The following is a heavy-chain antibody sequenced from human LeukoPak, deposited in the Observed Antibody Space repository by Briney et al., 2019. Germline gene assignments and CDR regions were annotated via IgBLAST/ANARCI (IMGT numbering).Heavy chain of an antibody. CDR2: IYPGDSDT. D-gene: IGHD3-10*01. Sequence: GESLKISCKGSGYSFTSYWIGWVRQMPGKGLEWMGIIYPGDSDTRYSPSFQGQVTISADKSISTAYLQWSSLKASDTAMYYCARHGNHGPYYYGSGSYNNWFDPWGQGTLVTVSS. J-gene: IGHJ5*02. CDR3: ARHGNHGPYYYGSGSYNNWFDP. V-gene: IGHV5-51*01. CDR1: GYSFTSYW.